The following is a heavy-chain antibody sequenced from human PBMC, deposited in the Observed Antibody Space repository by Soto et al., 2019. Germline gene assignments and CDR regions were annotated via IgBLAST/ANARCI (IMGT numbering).Heavy chain of an antibody. D-gene: IGHD3-10*01. V-gene: IGHV3-48*01. CDR1: GFTFSSYS. CDR2: ISSSSSTI. Sequence: GGSLRLSCAASGFTFSSYSLNWVCQAPGKGLEWVSYISSSSSTIYYADSVKGRFTISRDNAKNPLYLQMNSLRAEDTAVYYSARGGSLNWFDPWGQGTLDTVTS. J-gene: IGHJ5*02. CDR3: ARGGSLNWFDP.